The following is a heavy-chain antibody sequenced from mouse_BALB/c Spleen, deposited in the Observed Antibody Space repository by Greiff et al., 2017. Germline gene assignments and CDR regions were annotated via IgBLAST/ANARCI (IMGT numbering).Heavy chain of an antibody. CDR1: GFTFSSFG. J-gene: IGHJ3*01. V-gene: IGHV5-17*02. CDR2: ISSGSSTI. CDR3: ARSYGSSWFAY. Sequence: EVKLVESGGGLVQPGGSRKLSCAASGFTFSSFGMHWVRQAPEKGLEWVAYISSGSSTIYYADTVKGRFTISRDNPKNTLFLQMTSLRSEDTAMYYCARSYGSSWFAYWGQGTLVTVSA. D-gene: IGHD1-1*01.